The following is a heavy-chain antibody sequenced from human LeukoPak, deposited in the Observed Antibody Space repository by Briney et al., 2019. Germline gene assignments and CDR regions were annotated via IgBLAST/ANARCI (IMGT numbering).Heavy chain of an antibody. CDR3: ARRGYHDYSGFDY. CDR1: GFAVRSNY. V-gene: IGHV3-21*01. CDR2: ISGRSDDI. D-gene: IGHD1-26*01. Sequence: PGGSLRLSCAASGFAVRSNYMSWFRQAPGKGLEWASSISGRSDDIYYADSVQGRFTISRDNSKNSLYLQMKSLRAEDTALYYCARRGYHDYSGFDYWGQGTLVTVSS. J-gene: IGHJ4*02.